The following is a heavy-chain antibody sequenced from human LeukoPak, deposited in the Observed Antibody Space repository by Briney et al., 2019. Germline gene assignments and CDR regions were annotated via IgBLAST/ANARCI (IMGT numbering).Heavy chain of an antibody. CDR3: TYSGSYYNWFDP. CDR1: GFTFSSYA. D-gene: IGHD3-10*01. J-gene: IGHJ5*02. CDR2: IYYSGST. Sequence: GSLRLSCAASGFTFSSYAMSWIRQPPGKGLEWIGYIYYSGSTNYNPSLKSRVTISVDTSKNQFSLKLSSVTAADTAVYYCTYSGSYYNWFDPWGQGTLVTVSS. V-gene: IGHV4-59*01.